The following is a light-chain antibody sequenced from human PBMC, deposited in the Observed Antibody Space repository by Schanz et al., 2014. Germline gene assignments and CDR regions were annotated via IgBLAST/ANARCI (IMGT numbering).Light chain of an antibody. J-gene: IGKJ1*01. Sequence: EIVLTQSPATLSLSPGERATLSCRASQSVSSSNYLAWYQQKPGQAPRLLIYGASNRATGIPARFSGSGSGTYFTLTISSLQPDDFATYYCQQYFSYSGTFGQGTKVEI. CDR3: QQYFSYSGT. V-gene: IGKV3D-7*01. CDR1: QSVSSSNY. CDR2: GAS.